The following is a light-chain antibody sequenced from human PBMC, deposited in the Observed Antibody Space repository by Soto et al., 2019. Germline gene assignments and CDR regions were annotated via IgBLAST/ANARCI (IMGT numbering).Light chain of an antibody. V-gene: IGKV1-5*01. J-gene: IGKJ1*01. CDR3: QEYKTWT. CDR1: QTIRSY. Sequence: DIQMTQSPSTVSASVGDRLTITCRASQTIRSYLAWYQQKAGKAPKLLIYEVSRLESGVPSRFSGSGSGTEFTLTIGGLQPDDFATYYCQEYKTWTFGQGTKVDIK. CDR2: EVS.